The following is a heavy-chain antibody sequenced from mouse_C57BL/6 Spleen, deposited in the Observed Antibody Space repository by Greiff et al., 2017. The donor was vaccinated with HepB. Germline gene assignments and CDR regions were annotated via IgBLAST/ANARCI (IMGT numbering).Heavy chain of an antibody. CDR1: GFTFSDYG. CDR2: ISSGSSTI. D-gene: IGHD1-1*01. V-gene: IGHV5-17*01. Sequence: EVHLVESGGGLVKPGGSLKLPCAASGFTFSDYGMHWVRQAPEKGLEWVAYISSGSSTIYYADTVKGRFTISRDNAKNTLFLQMTSLRSEDTAMYYCARSTVVAYWYFDVWGTGTTVTVSS. CDR3: ARSTVVAYWYFDV. J-gene: IGHJ1*03.